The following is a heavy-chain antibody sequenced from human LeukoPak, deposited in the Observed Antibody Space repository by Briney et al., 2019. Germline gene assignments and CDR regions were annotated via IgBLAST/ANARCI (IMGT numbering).Heavy chain of an antibody. D-gene: IGHD6-13*01. CDR2: ISSSSSYI. Sequence: PGGSLRLSCAASGFTFSSYSMNWVRQAPGKGLEWVSYISSSSSYIDYADSVKGRFTISRGNAKSSLFLQMNSLRAEDTAVYYCAYSSTGGYWGQGTLVTVSS. V-gene: IGHV3-21*01. CDR1: GFTFSSYS. CDR3: AYSSTGGY. J-gene: IGHJ4*02.